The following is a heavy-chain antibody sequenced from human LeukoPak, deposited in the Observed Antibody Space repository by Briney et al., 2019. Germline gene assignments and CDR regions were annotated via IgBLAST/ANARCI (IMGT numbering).Heavy chain of an antibody. CDR1: GLTFSSYG. CDR2: IWYDGSNK. CDR3: ARDSGYTSAHPDY. V-gene: IGHV3-33*01. J-gene: IGHJ4*02. D-gene: IGHD5-18*01. Sequence: PGRSLRLSCAASGLTFSSYGMHWVRQAPGKGLEWVAVIWYDGSNKYYADSVKGRFTISRDNSKNTLYLQMNSLRAEDTAVYYCARDSGYTSAHPDYWGQGTLATVSS.